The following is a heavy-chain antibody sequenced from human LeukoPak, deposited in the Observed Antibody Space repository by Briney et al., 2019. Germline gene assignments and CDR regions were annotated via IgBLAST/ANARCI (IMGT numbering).Heavy chain of an antibody. Sequence: ASVKVSCKASGYTFTGYYMHWVRQAPGQGLEWMGWINPNSGGTNYAQKFQGRVTMTRDTSTSTAYMELSRLRSDDTAVYYCARAHYDILTGFYYYYMDVWGKGTTVTISS. V-gene: IGHV1-2*02. CDR2: INPNSGGT. D-gene: IGHD3-9*01. CDR3: ARAHYDILTGFYYYYMDV. J-gene: IGHJ6*03. CDR1: GYTFTGYY.